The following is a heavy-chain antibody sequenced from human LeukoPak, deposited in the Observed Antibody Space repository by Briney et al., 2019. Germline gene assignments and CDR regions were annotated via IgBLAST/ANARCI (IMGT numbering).Heavy chain of an antibody. J-gene: IGHJ4*02. CDR1: GFTFGSFW. V-gene: IGHV3-7*01. D-gene: IGHD4-17*01. CDR2: IRQDGSET. Sequence: GGSLRLSCATSGFTFGSFWLTWVRQAPGKGLEWVANIRQDGSETFYVDSVKGRFTISRDNAKNSLYLQMNSLRAEDTAVYYCAREYGDYVGALDSWGQGTLVTVSS. CDR3: AREYGDYVGALDS.